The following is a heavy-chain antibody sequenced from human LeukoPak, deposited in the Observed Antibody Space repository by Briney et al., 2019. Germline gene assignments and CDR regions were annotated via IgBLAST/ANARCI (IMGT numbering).Heavy chain of an antibody. CDR2: VLNTGTT. CDR3: ATGSGDFDH. J-gene: IGHJ4*01. Sequence: SETLSLTCTVSGASITSWYWSWLRQPAGERLEWIGRVLNTGTTNYNPSLKSRVTMSLDTSKSQISLSMKSVTAADTAVYYCATGSGDFDHWGHGTRVTISS. CDR1: GASITSWY. D-gene: IGHD1-1*01. V-gene: IGHV4-4*07.